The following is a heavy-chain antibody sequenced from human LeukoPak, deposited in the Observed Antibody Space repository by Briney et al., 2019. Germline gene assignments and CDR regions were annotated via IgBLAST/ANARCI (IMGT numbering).Heavy chain of an antibody. Sequence: PSETLSLTCTVSGGSISSYYWSWIRQPPGKGLEWIGYVSYSGSTNYNSTLKSRVTISVDTSKNQFSLKLSSVTAADTAVYYCARGYCSGGTCYRTFFDYWSQGTLVTASS. V-gene: IGHV4-59*01. CDR1: GGSISSYY. D-gene: IGHD2-15*01. CDR3: ARGYCSGGTCYRTFFDY. J-gene: IGHJ4*02. CDR2: VSYSGST.